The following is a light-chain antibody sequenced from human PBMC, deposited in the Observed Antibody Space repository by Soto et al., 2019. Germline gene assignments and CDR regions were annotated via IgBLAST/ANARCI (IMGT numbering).Light chain of an antibody. Sequence: EVVLTQSPGTVSLSPGERVTLSCRASQSVISKYLAWYQQRPGQAPRLLIYAASSRATGIPDRFSGSGSGTEFNLSISSLEPEDFAVYYCQQYGRSLTWTFGQGTKVEMK. CDR3: QQYGRSLTWT. CDR1: QSVISKY. CDR2: AAS. V-gene: IGKV3-20*01. J-gene: IGKJ1*01.